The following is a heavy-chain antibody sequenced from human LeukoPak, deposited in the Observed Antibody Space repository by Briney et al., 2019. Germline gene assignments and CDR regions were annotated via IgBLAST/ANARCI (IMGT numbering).Heavy chain of an antibody. V-gene: IGHV3-48*03. CDR3: ATSGWYFVY. CDR2: ISSSGSTI. D-gene: IGHD6-19*01. J-gene: IGHJ4*02. CDR1: GVTFSSYE. Sequence: GGSLRLSCAASGVTFSSYEMNWVRQAPGKGLEWISYISSSGSTIYYADSVKGRFTISRDNAKNSLYLQMNSLRAEDTAVYYCATSGWYFVYWGQGTLVTVSS.